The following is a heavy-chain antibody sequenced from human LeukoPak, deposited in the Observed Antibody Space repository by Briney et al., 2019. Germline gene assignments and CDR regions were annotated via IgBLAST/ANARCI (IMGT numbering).Heavy chain of an antibody. J-gene: IGHJ4*02. Sequence: ASVKVSCKASGYTFTSYGISWVRQAPGQGLEWMGWISAYNGNTNYAQKLQGRVTMTTDTSTSTAYMELRSLRSEDTALYYCATRSGDFWSGYENWGQGTLVTVSS. V-gene: IGHV1-18*01. D-gene: IGHD3-3*01. CDR1: GYTFTSYG. CDR3: ATRSGDFWSGYEN. CDR2: ISAYNGNT.